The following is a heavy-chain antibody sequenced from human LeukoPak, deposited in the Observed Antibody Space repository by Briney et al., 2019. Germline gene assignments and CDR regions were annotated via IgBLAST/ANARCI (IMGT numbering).Heavy chain of an antibody. D-gene: IGHD5-24*01. CDR2: IRSKAYGGTT. CDR1: GFPFGDYG. V-gene: IGHV3-49*04. CDR3: ARVADNDYFDF. Sequence: PGGSLRLSCTPSGFPFGDYGMTLVRRAPGRGRDWLGFIRSKAYGGTTQYAASVKGRFTISRDDSKSIAYLQMNSLKTEDTAVYYCARVADNDYFDFWGQGTLVTVSS. J-gene: IGHJ4*02.